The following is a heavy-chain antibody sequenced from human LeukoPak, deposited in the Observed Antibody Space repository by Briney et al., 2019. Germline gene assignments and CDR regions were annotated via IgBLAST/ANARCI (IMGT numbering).Heavy chain of an antibody. D-gene: IGHD3-22*01. CDR1: GGSISSGGYS. V-gene: IGHV4-30-4*07. Sequence: ASETLSLTCAVSGGSISSGGYSWSWIRQPPGKGLEWIGYIYYSGSTYYNPSLKSRVTISVDTSKNQFSLKLRSVTAADTAVYYCARGSIAYYYMDVWGKGTTVTISS. J-gene: IGHJ6*03. CDR3: ARGSIAYYYMDV. CDR2: IYYSGST.